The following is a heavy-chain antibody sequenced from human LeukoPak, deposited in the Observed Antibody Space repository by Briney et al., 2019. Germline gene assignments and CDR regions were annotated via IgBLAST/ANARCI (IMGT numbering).Heavy chain of an antibody. D-gene: IGHD3-3*01. CDR3: ASDDFWSHFLDY. V-gene: IGHV3-48*03. CDR2: ISSSGSTI. CDR1: GFTFSSYE. J-gene: IGHJ4*02. Sequence: GGPPRLSCAASGFTFSSYEMNWVRQAPGKGLEWVSYISSSGSTIYYADSVKGRFTISRDNARNSLYLQMNSLRAEDTAVYYCASDDFWSHFLDYWGPGTLVTVSS.